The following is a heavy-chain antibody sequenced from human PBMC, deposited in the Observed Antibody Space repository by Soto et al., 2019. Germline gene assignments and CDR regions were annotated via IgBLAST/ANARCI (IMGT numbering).Heavy chain of an antibody. CDR1: GFTFSDYN. J-gene: IGHJ6*02. D-gene: IGHD3-22*01. CDR2: ISYDGSNE. CDR3: ARDTPDSSGYYSGGRASYYYGMDV. Sequence: QVQLVKSGGGVVQPGRSLRLSCAASGFTFSDYNMHWVRQVPGKGLEWVALISYDGSNENYADSVKGRFTISRDNSKNTLYLQMNSLRAEDTAVYHCARDTPDSSGYYSGGRASYYYGMDVWGQGTTVTVSS. V-gene: IGHV3-30-3*01.